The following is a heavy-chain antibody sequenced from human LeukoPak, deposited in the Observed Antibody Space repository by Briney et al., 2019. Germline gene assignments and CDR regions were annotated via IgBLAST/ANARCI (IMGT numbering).Heavy chain of an antibody. CDR2: IWYEGSNK. V-gene: IGHV3-33*01. D-gene: IGHD4-17*01. CDR1: GFTFSSYG. Sequence: PGGSLRLSCAASGFTFSSYGMHRVRQAPGKGLEWVAVIWYEGSNKYYADSVKGRFTISRDNSKNTLYLQMNSLRAEDTAVYYCARVNGDYSSHYYGMDVWGKGTTVTVSS. J-gene: IGHJ6*04. CDR3: ARVNGDYSSHYYGMDV.